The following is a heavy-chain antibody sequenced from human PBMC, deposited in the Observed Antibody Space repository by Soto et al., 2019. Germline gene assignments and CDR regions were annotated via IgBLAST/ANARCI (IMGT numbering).Heavy chain of an antibody. CDR2: IDPSVSYT. D-gene: IGHD6-13*01. V-gene: IGHV5-10-1*01. CDR3: ARHGKAWYVGMDV. Sequence: GESLKIYCKGSGYSFTSYWISWVRQMPGHGLEWMGRIDPSVSYTNYSPSFQGHVTISADKSISTSYLQWSSLKASDTAMYYCARHGKAWYVGMDVWGQGTMVTVSS. J-gene: IGHJ6*02. CDR1: GYSFTSYW.